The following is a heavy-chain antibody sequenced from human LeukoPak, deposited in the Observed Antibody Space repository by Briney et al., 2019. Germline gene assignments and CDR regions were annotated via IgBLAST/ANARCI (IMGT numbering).Heavy chain of an antibody. V-gene: IGHV3-23*01. D-gene: IGHD6-13*01. CDR1: GFTFSSYA. Sequence: GGPLRLSCAASGFTFSSYAMSWVRQAPGKGLEWVSAISGSGGSTYYADSVKGRFTISRGNSKNTLYLQMNSLRAEDTAVYYCASSSSFLYYYYMDVWGKGTTVTVSS. J-gene: IGHJ6*03. CDR3: ASSSSFLYYYYMDV. CDR2: ISGSGGST.